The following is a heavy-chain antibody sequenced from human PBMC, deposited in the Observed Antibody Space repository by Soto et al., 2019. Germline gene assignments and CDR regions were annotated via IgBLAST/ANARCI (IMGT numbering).Heavy chain of an antibody. CDR1: GNTFSSHT. V-gene: IGHV1-69*08. CDR2: IIPMLGIT. CDR3: ARDQHCSVSSCFGYPDV. Sequence: QVQLVQCGAEEKKPGSSVKVSCQASGNTFSSHTITWVRQAPGQGLEWVGRIIPMLGITNYAQKFQGRVTITADKSTSKAYMELSRLTAEDTALYYCARDQHCSVSSCFGYPDVWGGGTTVTVSS. J-gene: IGHJ6*04. D-gene: IGHD2-2*01.